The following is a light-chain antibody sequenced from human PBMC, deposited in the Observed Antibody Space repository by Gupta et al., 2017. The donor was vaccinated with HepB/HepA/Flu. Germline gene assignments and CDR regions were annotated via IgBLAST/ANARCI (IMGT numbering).Light chain of an antibody. J-gene: IGKJ4*01. CDR2: DAS. CDR3: HQYDKVPLT. Sequence: DIQMTQSASSLSASVGDRVTITYQASQDISKSVNWYQQRPGKAPQLVIYDASTLETGVSSRFSGGGSGTDFPFTIKSLQPEDIGTYYCHQYDKVPLTFGGGTKVEIK. V-gene: IGKV1-33*01. CDR1: QDISKS.